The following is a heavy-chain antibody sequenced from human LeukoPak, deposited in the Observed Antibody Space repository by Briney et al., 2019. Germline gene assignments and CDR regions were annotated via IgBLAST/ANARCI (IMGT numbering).Heavy chain of an antibody. CDR1: GYSISSDNY. Sequence: SETLSLTCAVSGYSISSDNYWVWIRQPPGQGLEWTGGIYHSGSTYYNPSLKSRVTMSVDTPKNQFSLKVSSVTAADTAVYYCARAPRDSSSSNYMRRFDYWGQGTLVTVSS. J-gene: IGHJ4*02. CDR3: ARAPRDSSSSNYMRRFDY. D-gene: IGHD3-22*01. CDR2: IYHSGST. V-gene: IGHV4-38-2*01.